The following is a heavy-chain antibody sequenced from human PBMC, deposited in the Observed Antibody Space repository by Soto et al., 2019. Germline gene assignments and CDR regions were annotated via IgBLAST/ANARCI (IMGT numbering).Heavy chain of an antibody. V-gene: IGHV3-21*01. D-gene: IGHD2-2*01. CDR2: ISSSSSYI. CDR1: GFTFSSYR. CDR3: ARDIVVVPAANGLDY. Sequence: GGCMRLCSAASGFTFSSYRMTWARQAPGKGLEWVSSISSSSSYIYYADSVKGRFTISRDNAKNSLYLQMNSLRAEDTAVYYCARDIVVVPAANGLDYWGQGTLVSVSS. J-gene: IGHJ4*02.